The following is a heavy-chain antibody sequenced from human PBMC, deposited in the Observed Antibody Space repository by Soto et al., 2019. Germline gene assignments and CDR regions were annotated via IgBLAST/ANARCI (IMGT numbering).Heavy chain of an antibody. CDR2: IYYDGRNK. J-gene: IGHJ4*02. CDR3: ARDLGELWPSVGGY. Sequence: QVQLVESGGGVVQPGRSLRLSCAASGFTFNTYGMHWVRQAPGKGLEWVAVIYYDGRNKYYADSVKGRFTISRDNSKNKLNLQTNSLRVEDTAVYYCARDLGELWPSVGGYWGQGTLVTVSS. D-gene: IGHD1-26*01. V-gene: IGHV3-33*01. CDR1: GFTFNTYG.